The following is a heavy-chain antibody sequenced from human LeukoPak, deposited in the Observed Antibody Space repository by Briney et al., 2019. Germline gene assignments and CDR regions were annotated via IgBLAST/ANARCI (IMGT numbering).Heavy chain of an antibody. J-gene: IGHJ6*02. D-gene: IGHD3-10*01. CDR2: IYPDDSDT. Sequence: GESLKISCEGSGYSFGNRWIGWVRQMPGKGLEWMGIIYPDDSDTIYKPSFEGQVTISADTSISTAYLQWSSLKASDTAMYYCARGAYGSGSPYNYYGMDAWGQGTTVTVSS. CDR3: ARGAYGSGSPYNYYGMDA. V-gene: IGHV5-51*01. CDR1: GYSFGNRW.